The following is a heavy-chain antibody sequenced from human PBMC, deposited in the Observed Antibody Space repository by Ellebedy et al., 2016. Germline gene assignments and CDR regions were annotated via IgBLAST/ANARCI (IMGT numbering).Heavy chain of an antibody. CDR1: GYTFTSYG. Sequence: ASVKVSXXASGYTFTSYGISWVRQAPGQGLEWMGWISAYNGNTNYAQKLQGRVTMTTDASTSTAYMELSSLTSGDTAVYYCARDRVPWFGEFGERDYGMDVWGQGTTVTVSS. J-gene: IGHJ6*02. CDR3: ARDRVPWFGEFGERDYGMDV. V-gene: IGHV1-18*01. D-gene: IGHD3-10*01. CDR2: ISAYNGNT.